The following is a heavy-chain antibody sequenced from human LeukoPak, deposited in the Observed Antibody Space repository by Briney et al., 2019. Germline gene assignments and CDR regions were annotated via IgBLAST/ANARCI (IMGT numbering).Heavy chain of an antibody. CDR3: AKVGSGWTAWDY. J-gene: IGHJ4*02. Sequence: SGGSLRLSCAASGFTFRSYSMNWVRQAPGKGLEWVSSISSSSNYIFYADSVRGRFTISRDNAKNSLYLEMNSLRAEDTAVYYCAKVGSGWTAWDYWGQGTLVTVSS. V-gene: IGHV3-21*01. CDR1: GFTFRSYS. D-gene: IGHD6-19*01. CDR2: ISSSSNYI.